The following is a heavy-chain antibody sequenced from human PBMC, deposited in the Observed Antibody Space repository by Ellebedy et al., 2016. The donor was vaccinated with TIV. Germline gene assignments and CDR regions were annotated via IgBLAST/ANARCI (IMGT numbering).Heavy chain of an antibody. D-gene: IGHD3-22*01. CDR3: ANGKRPYYYDSSGYYALDY. J-gene: IGHJ4*02. CDR2: ISGSGGST. V-gene: IGHV3-23*01. Sequence: GGSLRLXCAASGFTFSSYAMSWVRQAPGKGLEWVSAISGSGGSTYYADSVKGRFTISRDNSKNTLYLQMNSLRAEDTAVYYCANGKRPYYYDSSGYYALDYWGQGTLVTVSS. CDR1: GFTFSSYA.